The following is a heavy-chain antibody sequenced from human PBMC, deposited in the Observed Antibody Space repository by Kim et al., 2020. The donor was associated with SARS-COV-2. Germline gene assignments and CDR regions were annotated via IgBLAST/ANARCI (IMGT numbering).Heavy chain of an antibody. V-gene: IGHV3-33*01. D-gene: IGHD3-10*01. CDR2: IWYDGSNK. CDR3: ARGIGLLWFGEFFDY. J-gene: IGHJ4*02. CDR1: GFTFSSYG. Sequence: GGSLRLSCAASGFTFSSYGMHWVRQAPGKGLEWVAVIWYDGSNKYYADSVKGRFTISRDNSKNTLYLQMNSLRAEDTAVYYCARGIGLLWFGEFFDYWGQGTLVTVSS.